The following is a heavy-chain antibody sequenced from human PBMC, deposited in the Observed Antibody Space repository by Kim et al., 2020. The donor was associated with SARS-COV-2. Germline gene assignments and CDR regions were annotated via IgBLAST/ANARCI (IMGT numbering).Heavy chain of an antibody. Sequence: SETLSLTCTVSGGSISSSSYYWGWIRQPPGKGLEWIGSIYYSGSTYYNPSLKSRVTISVDTSKNQFSLKLSSVTAADTAVYYCARSYYGSGSYYWGQGTLVTVSS. CDR2: IYYSGST. V-gene: IGHV4-39*07. CDR1: GGSISSSSYY. J-gene: IGHJ4*02. D-gene: IGHD3-10*01. CDR3: ARSYYGSGSYY.